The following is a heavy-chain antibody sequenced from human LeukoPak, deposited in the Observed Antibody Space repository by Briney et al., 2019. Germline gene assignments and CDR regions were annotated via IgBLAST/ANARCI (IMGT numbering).Heavy chain of an antibody. CDR3: ARWGGTYGSGETYNWFDP. D-gene: IGHD3-10*01. CDR2: INHSGST. CDR1: GGSFSGYY. V-gene: IGHV4-34*01. Sequence: SETLSLTCAVYGGSFSGYYWSWIRLPPGKGLEWIGEINHSGSTNYNPSLKSRVTISVDTSKNQFSLKLSSVTAADTAVYYCARWGGTYGSGETYNWFDPWGQGTLVTVSS. J-gene: IGHJ5*02.